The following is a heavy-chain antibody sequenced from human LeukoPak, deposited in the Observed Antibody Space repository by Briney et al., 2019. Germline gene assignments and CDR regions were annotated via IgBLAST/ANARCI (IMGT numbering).Heavy chain of an antibody. CDR3: ARLPPCSGGSCYSGPPDY. D-gene: IGHD2-15*01. CDR1: GYSFTSYW. V-gene: IGHV5-51*01. Sequence: GESLKISCKGSGYSFTSYWIGWVRQMPGKGLEWMGIIYPGDSDTRYSPSFQGQVTISADKSISTAYLQWSSLKASDTAIYYCARLPPCSGGSCYSGPPDYWGQGTLVTVSS. CDR2: IYPGDSDT. J-gene: IGHJ4*02.